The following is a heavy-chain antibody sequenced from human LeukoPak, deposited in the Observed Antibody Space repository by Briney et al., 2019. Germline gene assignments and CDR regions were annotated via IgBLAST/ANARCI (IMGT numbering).Heavy chain of an antibody. J-gene: IGHJ4*02. CDR2: ISTSSSYI. Sequence: GGSLRLSCAASGFTFNTFTMNWVRQAPGQGLEWVSSISTSSSYIYYADSVKGRFTISRDNAKNSLYLQMNSLRAEDTAVYYCAKSGGGMDDYWGQGTLVTVSS. CDR3: AKSGGGMDDY. D-gene: IGHD3-16*01. V-gene: IGHV3-21*01. CDR1: GFTFNTFT.